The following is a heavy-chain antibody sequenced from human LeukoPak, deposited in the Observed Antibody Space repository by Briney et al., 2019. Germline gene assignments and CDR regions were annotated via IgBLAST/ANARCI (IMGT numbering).Heavy chain of an antibody. V-gene: IGHV3-64*01. CDR3: ARAHSSGWYDI. D-gene: IGHD6-19*01. CDR1: GFTFNSSA. Sequence: RGSLRLSCAASGFTFNSSAMHWVRQAPGKGLEYVSAITSNGAYTYYASSVKGRFTISRDNSKNTLYLQMGSLRAEDMAVYFCARAHSSGWYDIWGQGTTVTVSS. J-gene: IGHJ3*02. CDR2: ITSNGAYT.